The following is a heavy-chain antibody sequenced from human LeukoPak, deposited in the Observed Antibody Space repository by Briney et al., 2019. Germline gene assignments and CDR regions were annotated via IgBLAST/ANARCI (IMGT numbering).Heavy chain of an antibody. CDR1: GVTFSGYS. Sequence: GGSLRLSCAASGVTFSGYSMNWVRQAPGKGVEWISYFDSGSSTIFSADSVKGRYAISSDNTENTEYLQMNRMRDEDTAEYYCASYRSYSFDNWGQGALVTVSS. CDR2: FDSGSSTI. CDR3: ASYRSYSFDN. D-gene: IGHD2-21*01. V-gene: IGHV3-48*02. J-gene: IGHJ4*02.